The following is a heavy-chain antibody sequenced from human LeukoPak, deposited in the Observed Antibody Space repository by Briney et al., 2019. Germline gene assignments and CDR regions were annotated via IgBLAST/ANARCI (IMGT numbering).Heavy chain of an antibody. J-gene: IGHJ4*02. CDR2: IIPNRGTT. CDR3: ATTNDGGGYQWGDFFDF. D-gene: IGHD3-22*01. Sequence: SVTVSCKASGGTSNSHAISWVRQAPGQGLEWMGRIIPNRGTTNQRQNFQDRVTLTADKSTNTAYMELTSLKSDDTAVYYCATTNDGGGYQWGDFFDFWGQGTLVTVSS. V-gene: IGHV1-69*04. CDR1: GGTSNSHA.